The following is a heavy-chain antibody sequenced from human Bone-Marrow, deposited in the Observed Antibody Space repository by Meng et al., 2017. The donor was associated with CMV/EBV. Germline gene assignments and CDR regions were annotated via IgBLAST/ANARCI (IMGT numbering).Heavy chain of an antibody. CDR3: AKRGAEWLPNDAFDI. Sequence: GGSLRLSCAASGFTFSSYEMNWVRQAPGKGLEWVSYISSSGSTIYYADSVKGRFTISRDNAKNSLYLQMNSLRAEDTAVYYCAKRGAEWLPNDAFDIWGQGTMVTVSS. CDR2: ISSSGSTI. CDR1: GFTFSSYE. D-gene: IGHD3-3*01. J-gene: IGHJ3*02. V-gene: IGHV3-48*03.